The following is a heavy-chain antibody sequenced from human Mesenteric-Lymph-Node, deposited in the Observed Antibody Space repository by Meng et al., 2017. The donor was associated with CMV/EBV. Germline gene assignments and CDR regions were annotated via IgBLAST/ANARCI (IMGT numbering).Heavy chain of an antibody. J-gene: IGHJ4*02. CDR3: ARAAIEGHFGY. V-gene: IGHV4-39*07. Sequence: SETLSLTCTASGGSISSSSYYWGWIRQPPGKGLEWIGSIYYSGSTYYNPSLKSRVTISVDTSKNQFSLKLSSVTAADTAVYYCARAAIEGHFGYWGQGTLVTVSS. CDR1: GGSISSSSYY. CDR2: IYYSGST. D-gene: IGHD1-26*01.